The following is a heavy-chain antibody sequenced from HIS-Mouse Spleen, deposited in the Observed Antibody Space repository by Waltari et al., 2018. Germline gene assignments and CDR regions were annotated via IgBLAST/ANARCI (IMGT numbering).Heavy chain of an antibody. Sequence: QLQLQESGPGLVKPSETLSLTCTVSGGSISSSSYYWGWIRQPPGKGLERIGSIYYSGGTYDNPCRRSRVTISVDTSKNQFSLKLSSVTAADTAGYYCAREIPYSSSWYDWYFDLWGRGTLVTVSS. CDR3: AREIPYSSSWYDWYFDL. CDR2: IYYSGGT. CDR1: GGSISSSSYY. D-gene: IGHD6-13*01. J-gene: IGHJ2*01. V-gene: IGHV4-39*07.